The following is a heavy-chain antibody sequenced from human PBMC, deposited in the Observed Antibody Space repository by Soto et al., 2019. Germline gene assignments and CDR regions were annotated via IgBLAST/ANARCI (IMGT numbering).Heavy chain of an antibody. Sequence: GGSLRLSCAASGFTFSNAWMSWVRQAPGKGLEWVGRIKSKTDGGTTDYAAPVKGRFTISRDDSKNTLYLQMNSLKTEDTAVFYCTTGRGSSPHFDNWGQGTMVTVSS. V-gene: IGHV3-15*01. CDR1: GFTFSNAW. CDR3: TTGRGSSPHFDN. D-gene: IGHD3-10*01. J-gene: IGHJ4*01. CDR2: IKSKTDGGTT.